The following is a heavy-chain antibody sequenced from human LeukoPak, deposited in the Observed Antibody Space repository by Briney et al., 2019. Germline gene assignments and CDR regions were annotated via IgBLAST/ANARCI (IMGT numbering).Heavy chain of an antibody. Sequence: ASVKVSCRASGSTFSSYAISWVRQAPGQGLEWMGGIIPIFGTANYAQKFQGRVTITADASTSTAYMELSSLRSEDTAVYYCASEGDSSGYGAFDIWGQGTMVTVSS. CDR3: ASEGDSSGYGAFDI. CDR2: IIPIFGTA. D-gene: IGHD3-22*01. V-gene: IGHV1-69*13. CDR1: GSTFSSYA. J-gene: IGHJ3*02.